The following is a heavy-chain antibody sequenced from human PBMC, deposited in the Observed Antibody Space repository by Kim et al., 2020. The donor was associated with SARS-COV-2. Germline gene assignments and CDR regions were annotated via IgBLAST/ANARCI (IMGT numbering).Heavy chain of an antibody. D-gene: IGHD3-16*02. CDR2: IKSKTDGGTT. Sequence: GGSLRLSCAASGFTFSNAWMSWVRQAPGKGLEWVGRIKSKTDGGTTDYAAPVKGRFTISRDDSKNTLYLQMNSLKTEDTAVYYCTTDFSYYDYVWGSYRYTGSHDYWGQGTLVTVSS. V-gene: IGHV3-15*01. CDR1: GFTFSNAW. J-gene: IGHJ4*02. CDR3: TTDFSYYDYVWGSYRYTGSHDY.